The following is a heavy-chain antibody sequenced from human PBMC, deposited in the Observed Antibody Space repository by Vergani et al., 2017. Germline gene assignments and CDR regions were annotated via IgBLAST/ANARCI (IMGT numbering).Heavy chain of an antibody. Sequence: QVHLVESGGGVVQPGRSLSLSCVVSGFTSSYYGMHWVRQAPGKGLEWVAVISYDGTQKYYADSVKGRFTISRDNSKGTLYLQMNSLRTEDTAGYYCATKSCGPPGWQIGYFREWGQGTLVTVSS. J-gene: IGHJ1*01. V-gene: IGHV3-30*03. CDR2: ISYDGTQK. CDR3: ATKSCGPPGWQIGYFRE. D-gene: IGHD6-19*01. CDR1: GFTSSYYG.